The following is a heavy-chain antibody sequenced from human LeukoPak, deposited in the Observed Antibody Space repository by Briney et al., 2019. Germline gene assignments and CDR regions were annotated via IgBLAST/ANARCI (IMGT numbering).Heavy chain of an antibody. Sequence: ASVKVSCKASGYTFIGYYMHWVRQAPGQGLEWMGWINPNSGGTNYAQKFQGRVTMTRDTSISTAYMELSRLRSDDTAVYYCARDPRITIFGVTSPPSYWGQGTLVTVSS. J-gene: IGHJ4*02. D-gene: IGHD3-3*01. CDR3: ARDPRITIFGVTSPPSY. V-gene: IGHV1-2*02. CDR2: INPNSGGT. CDR1: GYTFIGYY.